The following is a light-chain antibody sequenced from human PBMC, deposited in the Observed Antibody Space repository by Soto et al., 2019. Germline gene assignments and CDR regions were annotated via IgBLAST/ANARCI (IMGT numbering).Light chain of an antibody. CDR2: GAS. Sequence: EIVLTQSPGTLSLSPGERATLSCRASQTVSSDYLAWYQQKPGQAPRLLIHGASSRATGIPDRFSGSGSGTEFTLTISILEPEDFAVYYCQQYGSSLLTFGGGTKVEIK. J-gene: IGKJ4*01. CDR1: QTVSSDY. V-gene: IGKV3-20*01. CDR3: QQYGSSLLT.